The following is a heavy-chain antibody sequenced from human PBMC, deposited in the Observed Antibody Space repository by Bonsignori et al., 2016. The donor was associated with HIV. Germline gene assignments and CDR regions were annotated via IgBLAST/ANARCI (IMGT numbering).Heavy chain of an antibody. CDR3: ARVSSGIVLS. Sequence: SETLSLTCAVYGGSLSGFYWTWIRQSPGKGLEWIGEINQSGSVNYKTSLESRVNISIDMSKNQFALNMKSLTAADTAVYYCARVSSGIVLSWGQGSLVTVSS. J-gene: IGHJ4*02. D-gene: IGHD1-26*01. V-gene: IGHV4-34*01. CDR2: INQSGSV. CDR1: GGSLSGFY.